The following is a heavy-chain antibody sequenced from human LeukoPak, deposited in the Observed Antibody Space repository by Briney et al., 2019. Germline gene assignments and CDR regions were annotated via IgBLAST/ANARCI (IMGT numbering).Heavy chain of an antibody. J-gene: IGHJ4*02. CDR2: IYPGDSNT. D-gene: IGHD1-26*01. Sequence: GESLKISCKASGYSFISSWIAWVRQMPGKGLEWMGLIYPGDSNTRYSPSFQGQVTISADRSINTAYLQWSSLKASDTAIYYCARALVGAATLSYWGQGTLVTVSS. CDR3: ARALVGAATLSY. CDR1: GYSFISSW. V-gene: IGHV5-51*01.